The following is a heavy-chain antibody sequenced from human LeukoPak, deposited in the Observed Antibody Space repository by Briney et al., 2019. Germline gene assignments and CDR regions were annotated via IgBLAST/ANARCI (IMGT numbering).Heavy chain of an antibody. J-gene: IGHJ4*02. D-gene: IGHD4-23*01. CDR1: GFTFSSYW. CDR2: INSDGSTT. CDR3: ARDDYGGRGEFDY. V-gene: IGHV3-74*01. Sequence: GGSLRLSCAASGFTFSSYWMHWVRQAPGQGLVWVSRINSDGSTTTYADSVKGRFTISRDNAKDTLYLQMNSLRAEDTAVYYCARDDYGGRGEFDYWGQGTLVTVSS.